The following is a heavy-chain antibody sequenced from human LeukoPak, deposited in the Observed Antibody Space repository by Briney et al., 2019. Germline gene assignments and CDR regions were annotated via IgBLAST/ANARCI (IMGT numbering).Heavy chain of an antibody. Sequence: PGGSLRLSCAASGFTFSSYWMGWVRQAPGKRLEWVANMNIDGSEKYYADSAKGRFTISRDNARNSVYLQMNSLRVEDTAVYYCARASDESGPDYGDWFDPWGQGTLVTVSS. CDR2: MNIDGSEK. V-gene: IGHV3-7*01. J-gene: IGHJ5*02. CDR1: GFTFSSYW. D-gene: IGHD4-17*01. CDR3: ARASDESGPDYGDWFDP.